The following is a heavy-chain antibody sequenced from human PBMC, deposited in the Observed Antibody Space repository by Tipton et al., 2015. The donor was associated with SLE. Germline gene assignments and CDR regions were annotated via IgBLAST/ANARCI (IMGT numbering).Heavy chain of an antibody. D-gene: IGHD3-22*01. V-gene: IGHV4-30-2*01. Sequence: TLSLTCAVSGASISSGAFSWSWIRQPPGKGLEWIGYIYHSGSAYYNPSLKSRVTISLDTSKNHFSLKVGSVTAADTAVYFCARDEYRYDTTGYHLLGHFDFWGQGTLVTVSS. CDR2: IYHSGSA. CDR1: GASISSGAFS. J-gene: IGHJ4*02. CDR3: ARDEYRYDTTGYHLLGHFDF.